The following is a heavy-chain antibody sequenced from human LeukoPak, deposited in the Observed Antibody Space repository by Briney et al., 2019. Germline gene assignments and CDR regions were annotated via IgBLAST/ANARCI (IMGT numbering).Heavy chain of an antibody. V-gene: IGHV4-31*03. CDR3: ARRGYSYGYGGFGGVNWFDP. Sequence: PSQTLSLTCTVSGGSISSGGYYWSWIRQHPGKGLEWIGYIYYSGSTYYNPSLKSRVTIPVDTSKNQFSLKLSSVTAADTAVYYCARRGYSYGYGGFGGVNWFDPWGQGTLVTVSS. D-gene: IGHD5-18*01. CDR2: IYYSGST. J-gene: IGHJ5*02. CDR1: GGSISSGGYY.